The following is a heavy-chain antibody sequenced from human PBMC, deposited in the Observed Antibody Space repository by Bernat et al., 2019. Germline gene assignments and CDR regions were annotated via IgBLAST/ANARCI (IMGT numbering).Heavy chain of an antibody. CDR1: GYSISTSNYY. D-gene: IGHD3-10*01. CDR2: IYFTGIA. Sequence: QQQLQESGPGLVKPSETLSLTCTVSGYSISTSNYYWAWVRQPPGKGLEWIGTIYFTGIAYYSPSFKSQVTISIDTSKNQYSLNLHSVTAADTAVYYCTSHSAGAGVMDVWGQGATVSV. J-gene: IGHJ6*02. V-gene: IGHV4-39*01. CDR3: TSHSAGAGVMDV.